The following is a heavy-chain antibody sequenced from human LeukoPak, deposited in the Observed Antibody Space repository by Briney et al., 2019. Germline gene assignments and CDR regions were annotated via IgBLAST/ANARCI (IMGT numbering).Heavy chain of an antibody. CDR1: GYTFTSYG. CDR2: ISAYNGNT. J-gene: IGHJ6*02. CDR3: ARDTGGSGITMVRGVRWNYYYGMDV. D-gene: IGHD3-10*01. Sequence: GASVKVSCKASGYTFTSYGISWVRQAPGQGLEWMGWISAYNGNTNYAQKLQGRVTMTTDTSTSTAYMELRSLRSDDTAVYYCARDTGGSGITMVRGVRWNYYYGMDVWSQGTTVTVSS. V-gene: IGHV1-18*01.